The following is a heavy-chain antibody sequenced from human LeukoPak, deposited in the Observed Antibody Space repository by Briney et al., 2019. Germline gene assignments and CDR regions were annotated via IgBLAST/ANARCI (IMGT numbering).Heavy chain of an antibody. CDR2: INHSGST. J-gene: IGHJ5*02. D-gene: IGHD2-2*01. CDR1: GXXXXGYY. V-gene: IGHV4-34*01. Sequence: YGXXXXGYYWSWIRQPPGKGLEWIGEINHSGSTNYNPSLKSRVTISVDTSKNQFSLKLSSVTAADTAVYYCARTRYGGYCSSTSCKRSWFDPWGQGTLVTVSS. CDR3: ARTRYGGYCSSTSCKRSWFDP.